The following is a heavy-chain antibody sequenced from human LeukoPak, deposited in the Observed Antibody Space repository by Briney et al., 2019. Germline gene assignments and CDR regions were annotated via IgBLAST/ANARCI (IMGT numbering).Heavy chain of an antibody. Sequence: PGRSLRLSCAASGFTFSSYGMHWVRQAPGKGLEWVAVISYEGSNKYYADSVKGRFTISRDNPKNTLYLQMNSLRAEDTAVYYCAKSAEVQSGSYYGSWFDPWGQGTLVTVSS. V-gene: IGHV3-30*18. CDR2: ISYEGSNK. D-gene: IGHD1-26*01. J-gene: IGHJ5*02. CDR1: GFTFSSYG. CDR3: AKSAEVQSGSYYGSWFDP.